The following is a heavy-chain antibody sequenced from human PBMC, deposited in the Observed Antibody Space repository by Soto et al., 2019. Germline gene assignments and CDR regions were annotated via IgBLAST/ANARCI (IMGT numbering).Heavy chain of an antibody. J-gene: IGHJ6*02. CDR2: IVVGSGHI. D-gene: IGHD6-19*01. CDR1: GVRFSTSA. CDR3: AATIIAVGGSGYYGLDV. Sequence: SVKPSCKACGVRFSTSAMQWARQARKQSLEWIGWIVVGSGHINYAQQFHERVTITRGMSTGSVHMELSSLRSEDTAVYYCAATIIAVGGSGYYGLDVWGQGTTVTVSS. V-gene: IGHV1-58*02.